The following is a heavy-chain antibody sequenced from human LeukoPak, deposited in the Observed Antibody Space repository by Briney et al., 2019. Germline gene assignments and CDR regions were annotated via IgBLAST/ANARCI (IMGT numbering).Heavy chain of an antibody. CDR1: GGSFSGYY. CDR2: INHSGST. J-gene: IGHJ3*02. D-gene: IGHD2-21*02. CDR3: ARVQDCGGDCYYDAFDI. Sequence: SETLSLTCAVYGGSFSGYYWSWIRQPPGKGLERIGEINHSGSTNYNPSLKSRVTISVDTSKNQFSLKLSSVTAADTAVYYCARVQDCGGDCYYDAFDIWGQGTMVTVSS. V-gene: IGHV4-34*01.